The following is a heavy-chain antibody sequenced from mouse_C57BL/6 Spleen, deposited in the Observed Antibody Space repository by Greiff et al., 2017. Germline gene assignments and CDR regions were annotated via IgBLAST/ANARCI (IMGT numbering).Heavy chain of an antibody. D-gene: IGHD1-1*01. CDR2: IDPANGNT. J-gene: IGHJ1*03. CDR1: GFNIKNTY. CDR3: ASPGYYYGSSSDFDV. Sequence: VQLKQSVAELVRPGASVKLSCTASGFNIKNTYMHWVKQRPQQGLEWIGRIDPANGNTKYAPKFQGKATITADTSSNTAYLQLSSLTSEDTAIYYCASPGYYYGSSSDFDVWGTGTTVTVSS. V-gene: IGHV14-3*01.